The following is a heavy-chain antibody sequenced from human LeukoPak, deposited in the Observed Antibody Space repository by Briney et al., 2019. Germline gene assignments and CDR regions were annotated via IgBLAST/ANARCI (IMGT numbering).Heavy chain of an antibody. Sequence: SVTVSCKASGYTFTNYGISWVRQAPGQGLEWMGWINTYNGYTNYAQKLQGRVAMTTDTSTNTAYMELRSLRSDDTAVYYCARGLRIDDWFDPWGQGTLLTVSS. CDR2: INTYNGYT. CDR3: ARGLRIDDWFDP. D-gene: IGHD2/OR15-2a*01. J-gene: IGHJ5*02. V-gene: IGHV1-18*01. CDR1: GYTFTNYG.